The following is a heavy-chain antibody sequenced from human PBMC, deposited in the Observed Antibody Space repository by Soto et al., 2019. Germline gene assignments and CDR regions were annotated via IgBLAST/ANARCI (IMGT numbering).Heavy chain of an antibody. CDR3: ARHYGDYNGGY. J-gene: IGHJ4*02. CDR2: IIPILGIA. Sequence: QVQLVQSGAEVKKPGSSVKVSCKASGGTFSSYTISWVRQAPGQGLEWRGRIIPILGIANYAQKFQGRVTITADKSPSTAYMELSSLRSEDTAVYYCARHYGDYNGGYWGQGTLVTVSS. D-gene: IGHD4-17*01. CDR1: GGTFSSYT. V-gene: IGHV1-69*02.